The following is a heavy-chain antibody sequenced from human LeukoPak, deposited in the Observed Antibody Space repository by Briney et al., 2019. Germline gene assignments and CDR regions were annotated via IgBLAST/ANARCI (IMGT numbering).Heavy chain of an antibody. J-gene: IGHJ4*02. D-gene: IGHD2-2*01. CDR3: AKELGYCSSTSCSRGFAIPFHY. Sequence: VGSLRLSCAASGFTFSSYAMSWVRQAPGKGLEWVSAISGSGGSTYYADSVKGRFTISRDNSKNTLYLQMNSLRAEDTAVYYCAKELGYCSSTSCSRGFAIPFHYWDQGTLVTVSS. CDR2: ISGSGGST. CDR1: GFTFSSYA. V-gene: IGHV3-23*01.